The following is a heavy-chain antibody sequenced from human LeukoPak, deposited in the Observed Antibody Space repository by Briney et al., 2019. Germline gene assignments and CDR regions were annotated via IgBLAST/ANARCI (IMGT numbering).Heavy chain of an antibody. J-gene: IGHJ5*02. V-gene: IGHV3-21*01. CDR1: GFTFNRYN. D-gene: IGHD2-15*01. CDR2: ISTSSSYI. CDR3: ARGADGVSSNSRGWFDP. Sequence: MSGGSLRLSSAASGFTFNRYNMNWVRRAPGKGLEWVSSISTSSSYIYYADSVRGRFTISRDNAKNSLYLQMNSLRAEDTAVYSCARGADGVSSNSRGWFDPWGQGTLVTVSS.